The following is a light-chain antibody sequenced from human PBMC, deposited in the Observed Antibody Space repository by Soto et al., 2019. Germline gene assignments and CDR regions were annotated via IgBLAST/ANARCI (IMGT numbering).Light chain of an antibody. CDR1: SSDVGGYNF. CDR2: EVN. CDR3: NSYAGSNNFVV. Sequence: QSALTQRPSASGSPGQSVTISCTGTSSDVGGYNFVSWFQQNPGKAPKLIIYEVNKRPSGVPDRFSGSKSGNTASLTVSGLQAEDEADYYCNSYAGSNNFVVFGGGTKLTVL. J-gene: IGLJ2*01. V-gene: IGLV2-8*01.